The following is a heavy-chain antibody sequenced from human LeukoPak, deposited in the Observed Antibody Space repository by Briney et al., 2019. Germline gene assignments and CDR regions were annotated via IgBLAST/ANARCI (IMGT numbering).Heavy chain of an antibody. V-gene: IGHV3-74*01. Sequence: PGGSLRLSCAASGFTFSSYWMHWVRQAPGKGLVWVSRINSDGSSTSYADSVKGRFAISRDVSKNTLYLQMNSLRAEDTAMYYCARDGGIGLDYWGQGTLVTVSS. CDR3: ARDGGIGLDY. J-gene: IGHJ4*02. CDR1: GFTFSSYW. D-gene: IGHD2-21*01. CDR2: INSDGSST.